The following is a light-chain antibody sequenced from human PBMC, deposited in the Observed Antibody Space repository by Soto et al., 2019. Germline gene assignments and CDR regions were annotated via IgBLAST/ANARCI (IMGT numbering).Light chain of an antibody. Sequence: QSALTRHPSASGSPGQSVTISCTGTSSDVGGYNYVSWYQQHPGKAPKLMIYEVSKRPSGVPDRFSGSKSGNTASLTVSGLQAEDEADYYCSSYAGSNRVFGGGTKVTVL. CDR3: SSYAGSNRV. CDR1: SSDVGGYNY. V-gene: IGLV2-8*01. CDR2: EVS. J-gene: IGLJ2*01.